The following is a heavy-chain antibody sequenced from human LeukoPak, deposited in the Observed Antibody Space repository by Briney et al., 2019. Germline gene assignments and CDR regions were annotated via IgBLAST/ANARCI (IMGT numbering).Heavy chain of an antibody. J-gene: IGHJ3*02. V-gene: IGHV3-30*02. CDR1: GFTFSSYG. CDR2: IRYDGGNK. Sequence: GGSLRLSCAASGFTFSSYGMHWVRQAPGKGLEWVAFIRYDGGNKYYADFVKGRFTISRDKSKNTLYLQMNSLRAEDTAVYYCAKDTMIVVTAFDIWGQGTMVTVSS. D-gene: IGHD3-22*01. CDR3: AKDTMIVVTAFDI.